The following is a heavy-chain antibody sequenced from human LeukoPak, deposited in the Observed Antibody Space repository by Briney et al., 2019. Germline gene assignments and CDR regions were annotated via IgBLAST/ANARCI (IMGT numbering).Heavy chain of an antibody. CDR2: IYYSGST. D-gene: IGHD4-11*01. Sequence: SETLSLTCTVSGGSISSYWWSWIRQPPGKGLECIGYIYYSGSTNYNPSLKSRVTISVDTSKSQFSLKLSSVTAADTAVYYCARGSGVTPVDYWGQGTLVTVSS. CDR1: GGSISSYW. CDR3: ARGSGVTPVDY. J-gene: IGHJ4*02. V-gene: IGHV4-59*01.